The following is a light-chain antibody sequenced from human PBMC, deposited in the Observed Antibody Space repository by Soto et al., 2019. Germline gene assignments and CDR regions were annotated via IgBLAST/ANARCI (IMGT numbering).Light chain of an antibody. CDR2: WGS. V-gene: IGKV4-1*01. CDR1: QSVLYDFNNKNY. J-gene: IGKJ4*01. CDR3: HQYYTLPLT. Sequence: DIVMTQSPAFLGVSLGERATINCQSNQSVLYDFNNKNYLAWYQQKPCQPLKKIIHWGSVRYYGVSDRFSGSGSATYFTLTSSILQVEVVVFYYCHQYYTLPLTVGGGTKVDIK.